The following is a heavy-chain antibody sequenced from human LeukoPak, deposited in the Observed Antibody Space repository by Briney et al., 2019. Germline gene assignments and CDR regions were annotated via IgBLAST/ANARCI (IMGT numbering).Heavy chain of an antibody. CDR1: GGSISSYY. V-gene: IGHV4-59*01. D-gene: IGHD3-3*01. J-gene: IGHJ3*02. Sequence: SETLSLTCTVSGGSISSYYWSWIRQPSGKGLEWIGCISYSGSTKYNPSLKSRVSISLDTSKKQFSLHLSSMTAADTAVYYCVRDFDAWNAIDIWGQGTMVTVSS. CDR2: ISYSGST. CDR3: VRDFDAWNAIDI.